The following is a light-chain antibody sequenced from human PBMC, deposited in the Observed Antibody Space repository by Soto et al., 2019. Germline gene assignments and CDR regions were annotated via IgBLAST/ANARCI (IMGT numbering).Light chain of an antibody. V-gene: IGKV3-11*01. CDR2: DAS. CDR1: QSVSSS. CDR3: QQRSSWPPT. Sequence: EIVLTQSPATLSLSPGERVTLSCRASQSVSSSLAWYQQKPGQAPRLLIYDASNRATGIPARFSGSGSGTDFTLTISSLEPEDFALYYCQQRSSWPPTFGGGTKVEIK. J-gene: IGKJ4*01.